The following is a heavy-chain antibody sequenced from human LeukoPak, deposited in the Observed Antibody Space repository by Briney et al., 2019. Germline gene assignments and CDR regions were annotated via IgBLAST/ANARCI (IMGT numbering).Heavy chain of an antibody. CDR3: ARVAPGNWNYVGENWFDP. CDR2: IIPIFGTA. D-gene: IGHD1-7*01. V-gene: IGHV1-69*13. J-gene: IGHJ5*02. CDR1: GGTFSNYA. Sequence: SVKVSCKASGGTFSNYAISWVRQAPGQGLEWMGGIIPIFGTANYAQKFQGRVTITADESTSTAYMELSSLRSEDTAVYYCARVAPGNWNYVGENWFDPWGQGTLVTVSS.